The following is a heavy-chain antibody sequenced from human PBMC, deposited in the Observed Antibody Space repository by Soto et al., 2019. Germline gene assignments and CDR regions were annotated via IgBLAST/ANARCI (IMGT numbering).Heavy chain of an antibody. D-gene: IGHD5-18*01. J-gene: IGHJ3*02. Sequence: ASVKVSCKASGYTFTSYAMHWVRQAPGQRLEWMGWINAGNGNAKYSQKFQGRVTITRDESTSTAYMELSSLRSEDTAVYYCARVYRGYSYGYDAFDIWGQGTMVTVSS. CDR3: ARVYRGYSYGYDAFDI. V-gene: IGHV1-3*01. CDR2: INAGNGNA. CDR1: GYTFTSYA.